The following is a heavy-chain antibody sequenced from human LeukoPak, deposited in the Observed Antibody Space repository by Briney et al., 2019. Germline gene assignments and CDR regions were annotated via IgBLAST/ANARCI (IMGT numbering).Heavy chain of an antibody. D-gene: IGHD2-15*01. CDR1: GFTFSSYG. CDR3: ARGDKFSGDY. J-gene: IGHJ4*02. CDR2: IHQDGNEK. Sequence: GGSLRLSCAASGFTFSSYGMHWVRQAPGKGLEWVANIHQDGNEKYYVDSVKGRFTISRDNAKNSLYLQMNSLRAEDTAVYYCARGDKFSGDYWGQGTLVTVSS. V-gene: IGHV3-7*04.